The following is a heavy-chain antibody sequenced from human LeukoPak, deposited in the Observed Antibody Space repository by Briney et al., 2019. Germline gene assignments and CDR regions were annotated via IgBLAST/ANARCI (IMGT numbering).Heavy chain of an antibody. V-gene: IGHV4-59*08. CDR3: TRHDVVAVIGHGMAV. CDR1: GASIGSYY. D-gene: IGHD2-15*01. CDR2: ISQNGYT. J-gene: IGHJ6*02. Sequence: SETLSLTCTVSGASIGSYYWSWIRQPPGKGLEWISYISQNGYTKYTPSLKSRVTISRDTSENQFSLILSSVTAADTAVYYCTRHDVVAVIGHGMAVWGQGTTVTASS.